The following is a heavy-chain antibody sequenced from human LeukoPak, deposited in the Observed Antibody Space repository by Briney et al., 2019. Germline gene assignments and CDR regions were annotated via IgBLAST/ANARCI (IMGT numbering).Heavy chain of an antibody. D-gene: IGHD3-22*01. CDR2: INWNGGST. CDR3: ARDLSNGNHYDSSGYFDY. CDR1: GFTFDDYG. V-gene: IGHV3-20*04. Sequence: GGSLRLSCAASGFTFDDYGMSWVRQAPGKGLEWVSGINWNGGSTGYADSVKGRFTISRDNAKNSLYLQMNSLRAEDTALYYCARDLSNGNHYDSSGYFDYWGQGTLVTVSS. J-gene: IGHJ4*02.